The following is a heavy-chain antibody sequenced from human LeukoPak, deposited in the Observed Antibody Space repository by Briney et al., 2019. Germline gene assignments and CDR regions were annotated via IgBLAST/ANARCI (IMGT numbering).Heavy chain of an antibody. J-gene: IGHJ4*02. Sequence: SETLSLTCTVSSGSVSSSGYYWGWIRQSPGKGLEWIGSIYYPTGSAYYNPSLKSRVTISVDTSKNQFSLRLSSVTAADTAVYYCARDTTVTTYLSYFDYWGQGTLVTVSS. CDR3: ARDTTVTTYLSYFDY. CDR1: SGSVSSSGYY. D-gene: IGHD4-17*01. V-gene: IGHV4-39*07. CDR2: IYYPTGSA.